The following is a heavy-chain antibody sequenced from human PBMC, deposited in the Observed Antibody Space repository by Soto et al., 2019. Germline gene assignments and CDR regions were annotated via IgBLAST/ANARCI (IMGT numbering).Heavy chain of an antibody. CDR2: ISANGRNA. D-gene: IGHD3-22*01. V-gene: IGHV3-23*01. CDR1: GFPFGTYP. J-gene: IGHJ4*02. Sequence: GSFLILSFAVPGFPFGTYPMHWIRQAPGEVLEWLSSISANGRNAYYADSVKGRFTISRDRSKNTLYLQLDSLRVEDTAIYFCAKDLSSLGWLALGAPFDSWGQGTLVTVSS. CDR3: AKDLSSLGWLALGAPFDS.